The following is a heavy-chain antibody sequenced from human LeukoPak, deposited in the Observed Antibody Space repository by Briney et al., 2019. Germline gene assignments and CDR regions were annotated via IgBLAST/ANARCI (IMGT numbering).Heavy chain of an antibody. Sequence: SETLSLTCTVSGGSISSYYWSWIRQPPGKGLEWIGYIYYSGSTNYNPSLKSRVTISVDTSKNQLSLKLSSVTAADTAVYYCARHSVMTTVTTYEYFQHWGQGTLVTVSS. CDR3: ARHSVMTTVTTYEYFQH. J-gene: IGHJ1*01. V-gene: IGHV4-59*08. CDR1: GGSISSYY. D-gene: IGHD4-17*01. CDR2: IYYSGST.